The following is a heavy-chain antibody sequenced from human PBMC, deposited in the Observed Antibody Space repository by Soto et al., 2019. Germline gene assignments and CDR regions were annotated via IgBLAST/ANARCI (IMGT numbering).Heavy chain of an antibody. V-gene: IGHV3-74*01. D-gene: IGHD3-9*01. CDR1: GFTFSSYW. J-gene: IGHJ3*02. CDR2: INSDGSST. Sequence: PGGSLRLSCAASGFTFSSYWMHWVRQAPGKGLVWVSRINSDGSSTSYADSVKGRFTISRDNAKNTLYLQMNSLRAEDTAVYYCARAAQLRYFDWLWVFDIWGQGTMVTVS. CDR3: ARAAQLRYFDWLWVFDI.